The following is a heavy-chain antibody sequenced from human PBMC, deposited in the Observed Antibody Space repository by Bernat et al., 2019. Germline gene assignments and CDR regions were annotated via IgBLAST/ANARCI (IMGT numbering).Heavy chain of an antibody. V-gene: IGHV1-18*01. CDR2: ISAYNGNT. D-gene: IGHD2-2*01. CDR1: GYTFTSYG. CDR3: ARDRYCSSTSCYELRAFDI. J-gene: IGHJ3*02. Sequence: QVQLVQSGAEVKKPGASVKVSCKASGYTFTSYGISWVRQAPGQGLEWMGWISAYNGNTNYAQKLQGRVTMTTDTSTSTAYMELSSLRSDDTAVYYSARDRYCSSTSCYELRAFDIWGQGTMVTVSS.